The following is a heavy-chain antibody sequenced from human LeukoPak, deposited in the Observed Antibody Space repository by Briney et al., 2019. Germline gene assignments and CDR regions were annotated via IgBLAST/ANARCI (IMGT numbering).Heavy chain of an antibody. D-gene: IGHD6-13*01. J-gene: IGHJ4*02. CDR2: VYHNGNT. Sequence: SETLSLNCAVSGFSITVGYYWAWIRQPPGKGLEWIGSVYHNGNTLFNTSLKSRVTLSVDSSKNQFSLRLSSVTAADTARYYCARNEGIVVAGTWFDNWGQGTVVIVSS. CDR3: ARNEGIVVAGTWFDN. CDR1: GFSITVGYY. V-gene: IGHV4-38-2*01.